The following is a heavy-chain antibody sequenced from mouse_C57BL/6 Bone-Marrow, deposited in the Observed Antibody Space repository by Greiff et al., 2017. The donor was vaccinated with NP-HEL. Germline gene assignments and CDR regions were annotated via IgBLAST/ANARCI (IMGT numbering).Heavy chain of an antibody. Sequence: QVQLKESGPGLVQPSQSLSITCTVSGFSLTSYGVHWVRQSPGKGLEWLGVIWSGGSTDYNAAFISRLSISKDNSKSQVFFKMNSLQADDTAIYYCATSNYYGSLYAMDYWGQGTSVTVSS. CDR3: ATSNYYGSLYAMDY. CDR2: IWSGGST. V-gene: IGHV2-2*01. J-gene: IGHJ4*01. CDR1: GFSLTSYG. D-gene: IGHD1-1*01.